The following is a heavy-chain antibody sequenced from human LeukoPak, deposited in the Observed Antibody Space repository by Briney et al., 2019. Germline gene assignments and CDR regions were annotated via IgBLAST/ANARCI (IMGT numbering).Heavy chain of an antibody. Sequence: GGSLRLSCAASGFTFSSYGMNWVRQAPGKGLEWVSYISSSSSTIYYADSVKGRFTISRDNAKNSLYLQMNSLRAEDTAVYYCARARGAVYYYYYYMDVWGKGTTVTVSS. V-gene: IGHV3-48*04. D-gene: IGHD3-10*01. CDR3: ARARGAVYYYYYYMDV. CDR1: GFTFSSYG. CDR2: ISSSSSTI. J-gene: IGHJ6*03.